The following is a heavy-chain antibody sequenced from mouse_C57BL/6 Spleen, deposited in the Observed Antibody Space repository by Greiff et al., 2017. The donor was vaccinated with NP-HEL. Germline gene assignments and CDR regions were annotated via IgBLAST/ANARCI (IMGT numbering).Heavy chain of an antibody. CDR2: ISDGGSYT. J-gene: IGHJ4*01. Sequence: VQLQESGGGLVKPGGSLKLSCAASGFTFSSYAMSWVRQTPEKRLEWVATISDGGSYTYYPDNVKGRFTISRDNAKNNLYLQMSHLKSEDTAMYYCARCPYYYAMDYWGQGTSVTVSS. V-gene: IGHV5-4*01. CDR3: ARCPYYYAMDY. CDR1: GFTFSSYA.